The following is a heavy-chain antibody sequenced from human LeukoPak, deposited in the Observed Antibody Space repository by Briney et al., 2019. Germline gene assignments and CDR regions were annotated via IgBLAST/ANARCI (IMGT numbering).Heavy chain of an antibody. CDR3: TTDRGRITIFGVVIRTLDY. J-gene: IGHJ4*02. CDR2: IKSKTDGGTT. Sequence: GGSLRLSCAASGFTFSNAWMSWVRQAPGKGLEWVGRIKSKTDGGTTDYAAPVKGRFTISRDDSKNTLYLQMNSLKTEDTAVYYCTTDRGRITIFGVVIRTLDYWGQGTLVTVSS. V-gene: IGHV3-15*01. CDR1: GFTFSNAW. D-gene: IGHD3-3*01.